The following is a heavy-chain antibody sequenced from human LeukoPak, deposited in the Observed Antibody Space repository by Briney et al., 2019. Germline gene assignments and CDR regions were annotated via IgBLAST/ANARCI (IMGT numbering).Heavy chain of an antibody. CDR3: AKLPQYYYDSSS. J-gene: IGHJ5*02. V-gene: IGHV3-23*01. CDR1: GFTFSDYY. CDR2: ISGSGGST. Sequence: GGSLRLSCAASGFTFSDYYMSWVRQAPGKGLEWVSAISGSGGSTYYADSVKGRFTISRDNSKNTLYLQMNSLRAEDTAVYYCAKLPQYYYDSSSWGQGTLVTVSS. D-gene: IGHD3-22*01.